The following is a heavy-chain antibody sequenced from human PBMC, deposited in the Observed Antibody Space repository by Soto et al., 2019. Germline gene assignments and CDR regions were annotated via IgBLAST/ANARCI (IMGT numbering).Heavy chain of an antibody. CDR3: ARGSARFAVDV. Sequence: SLTCTGSGGSVRSGSFYLSCIRQPPGKGLEWIGYFFFSGSPNYNPSLKSRVTISADTSKNQFSLNLRSVTAADTAVYFCARGSARFAVDVWGQGTTVTVSS. CDR2: FFFSGSP. CDR1: GGSVRSGSFY. V-gene: IGHV4-61*01. J-gene: IGHJ6*02.